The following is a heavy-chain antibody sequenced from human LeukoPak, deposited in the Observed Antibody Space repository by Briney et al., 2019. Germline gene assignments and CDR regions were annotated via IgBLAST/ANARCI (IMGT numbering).Heavy chain of an antibody. CDR2: IYSSGST. J-gene: IGHJ3*02. CDR3: ARARDYGSGKANAFDI. V-gene: IGHV4-4*09. D-gene: IGHD3-10*01. CDR1: GGSISSYY. Sequence: SETLSLTCIVSGGSISSYYWSWIRQPPGKGLEWIGYIYSSGSTNSNPSLKSRVTISVDTSKSQFSLKMTSVTAADTAVYYCARARDYGSGKANAFDIWGQGTMVTVSS.